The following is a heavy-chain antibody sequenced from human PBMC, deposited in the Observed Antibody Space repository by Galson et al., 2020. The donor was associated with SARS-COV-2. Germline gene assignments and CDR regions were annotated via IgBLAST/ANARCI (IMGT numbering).Heavy chain of an antibody. CDR3: ALRRVSYCSGGSCSGTFDY. D-gene: IGHD2-15*01. CDR1: GFSLSDNGVD. CDR2: INWDDAK. V-gene: IGHV2-5*02. Sequence: SGPTLAKPKQPLTLTCTFSGFSLSDNGVDVGWIRQPQGKALEWLALINWDDAKRYRPSLKSRPTVTKDTFKNQVVLTMTNMDPVGTAACYCALRRVSYCSGGSCSGTFDYWRQGTLGTVSS. J-gene: IGHJ4*02.